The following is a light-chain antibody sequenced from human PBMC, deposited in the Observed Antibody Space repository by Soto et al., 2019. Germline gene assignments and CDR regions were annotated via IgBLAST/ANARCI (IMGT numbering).Light chain of an antibody. J-gene: IGLJ2*01. V-gene: IGLV1-51*01. CDR1: SSNIGNNY. Sequence: QSVLTQPPSVSAAPGQKVTISCSGSSSNIGNNYVSWYQHLPGTAPKLIIYDNDRRPSGIPDRFSGSKSGTSATLGITGLQTGDEADYYCGTWDSSLTAVVFGGGTKVTVL. CDR2: DND. CDR3: GTWDSSLTAVV.